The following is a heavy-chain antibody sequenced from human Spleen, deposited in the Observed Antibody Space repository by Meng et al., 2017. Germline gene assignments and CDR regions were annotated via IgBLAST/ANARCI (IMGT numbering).Heavy chain of an antibody. V-gene: IGHV3-74*01. CDR3: ARGSVAYAFDM. CDR2: INSGGSST. J-gene: IGHJ3*02. CDR1: GFTFSTYW. D-gene: IGHD4-23*01. Sequence: GESLKISCAASGFTFSTYWMHWVRQAPGKGLLWVSRINSGGSSTIYADSVKGRFTISRDNAENTLYLQMNSLRAEDTAVYYCARGSVAYAFDMWGQGTMVTVSS.